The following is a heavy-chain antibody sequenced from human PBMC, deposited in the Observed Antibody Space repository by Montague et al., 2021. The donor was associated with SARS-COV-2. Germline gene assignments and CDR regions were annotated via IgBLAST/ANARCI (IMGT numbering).Heavy chain of an antibody. CDR1: GGSFSGYY. CDR2: INHSGST. V-gene: IGHV4-34*01. CDR3: ARSTVTNSPFGFSNKLRSRYNGMDV. D-gene: IGHD4-17*01. J-gene: IGHJ6*02. Sequence: SETLSLTCAVYGGSFSGYYLNWIRQPPGKGLEWIGEINHSGSTNYNPSLKSRVTIAVDTPKNQVSLKLTSVTAADTAVFYCARSTVTNSPFGFSNKLRSRYNGMDVWGQGTTVTVSS.